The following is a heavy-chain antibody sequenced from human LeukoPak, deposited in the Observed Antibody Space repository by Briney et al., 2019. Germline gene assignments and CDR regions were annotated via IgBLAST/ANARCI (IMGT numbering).Heavy chain of an antibody. J-gene: IGHJ5*02. CDR2: INPNSGGT. V-gene: IGHV1-2*02. CDR3: AREYGYSSGWTGGWFDP. Sequence: ASVKVSCKASGYTFTGYYIHWVRQAPGQGLEWMGWINPNSGGTNYAQKFQGRVTMTRDTSISTAYMELSRLRSDDTAVYYCAREYGYSSGWTGGWFDPWGQGTLVTVSS. CDR1: GYTFTGYY. D-gene: IGHD6-19*01.